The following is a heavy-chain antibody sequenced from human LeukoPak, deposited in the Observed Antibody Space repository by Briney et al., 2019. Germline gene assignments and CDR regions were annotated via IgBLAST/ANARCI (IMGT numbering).Heavy chain of an antibody. Sequence: GGSLRLSCAASGFIFSSYSMNWVRQAPGKGLEWVSYISSTRSTIYDADSVKGRFTISRDNVKNLLYLQMNSLRVEDTAVYYCARDSRGYQLLWNWFDPWGQGTLVTVSS. V-gene: IGHV3-48*04. CDR3: ARDSRGYQLLWNWFDP. D-gene: IGHD2-2*01. CDR1: GFIFSSYS. CDR2: ISSTRSTI. J-gene: IGHJ5*02.